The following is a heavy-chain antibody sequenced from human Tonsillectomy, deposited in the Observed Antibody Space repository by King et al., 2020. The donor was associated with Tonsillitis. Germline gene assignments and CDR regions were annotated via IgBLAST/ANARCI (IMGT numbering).Heavy chain of an antibody. V-gene: IGHV4-34*01. CDR1: GGSFSGYC. Sequence: VQLQQWGAGLLKPSETLSLTCAVYGGSFSGYCWSWIRQPPGKGLEWIGEINHSGSTNYNPSLKSRVTISVDTSKNQFSLKLSSVTAADTAVDYCARGRYGDYVKYYFDYWGQGTLVTVSS. CDR3: ARGRYGDYVKYYFDY. CDR2: INHSGST. J-gene: IGHJ4*02. D-gene: IGHD4-17*01.